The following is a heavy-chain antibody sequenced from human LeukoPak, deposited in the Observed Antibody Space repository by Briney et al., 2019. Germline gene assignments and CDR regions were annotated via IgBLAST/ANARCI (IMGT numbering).Heavy chain of an antibody. CDR3: ARDGDSSGWRSIDY. Sequence: ASVKVSCKASGYTFTSYDINWVRQATGQGLERMGWMNPNSGNTGYAQKFQGRVTMTRNTSISTAYMELSSLRSEDTAVYYCARDGDSSGWRSIDYWGQGTLVTVSS. CDR2: MNPNSGNT. V-gene: IGHV1-8*01. CDR1: GYTFTSYD. D-gene: IGHD6-25*01. J-gene: IGHJ4*02.